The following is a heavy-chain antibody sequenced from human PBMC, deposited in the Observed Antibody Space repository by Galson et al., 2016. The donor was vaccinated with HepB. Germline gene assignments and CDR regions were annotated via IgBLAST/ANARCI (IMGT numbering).Heavy chain of an antibody. CDR2: ISADTGDS. CDR1: GYTFSNYA. CDR3: ARDREDYDFWPGGHYNGVGV. D-gene: IGHD3-3*01. Sequence: SVKVSCKASGYTFSNYAINWVRQAPGQGLEWMGWISADTGDSNYAQRFQGRVTLTTDTSASTAYMELMSLKSDDTAVYYCARDREDYDFWPGGHYNGVGVWGQGTSVTVSS. J-gene: IGHJ6*02. V-gene: IGHV1-18*01.